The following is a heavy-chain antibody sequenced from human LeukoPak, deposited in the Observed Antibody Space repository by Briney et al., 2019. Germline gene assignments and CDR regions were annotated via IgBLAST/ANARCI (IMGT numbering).Heavy chain of an antibody. Sequence: SVKVSCKASGGTFSSYAISWVRQAPGQGLEWMGGIIPIFGTANYAQKLQGRATMTTDTSTSTAYMELRSLRSDDTAVYYCARDTKRSRARWENLGIDPWGQGTLVTVSS. D-gene: IGHD3-16*01. CDR1: GGTFSSYA. CDR3: ARDTKRSRARWENLGIDP. V-gene: IGHV1-69*05. CDR2: IIPIFGTA. J-gene: IGHJ5*02.